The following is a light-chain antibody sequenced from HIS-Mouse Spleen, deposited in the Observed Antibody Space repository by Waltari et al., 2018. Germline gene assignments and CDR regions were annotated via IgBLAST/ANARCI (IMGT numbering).Light chain of an antibody. V-gene: IGKV1-9*01. Sequence: DIQLTQSPSFLSASVGDRVTITCRASQGISSYLAWYQQKPGEAPKLLTYAASTLQSGVPSRFSGSGSGTEFTLTISSLQPEDFATYYCQQLNSYPPTFGQGTKVEIK. CDR2: AAS. CDR3: QQLNSYPPT. J-gene: IGKJ1*01. CDR1: QGISSY.